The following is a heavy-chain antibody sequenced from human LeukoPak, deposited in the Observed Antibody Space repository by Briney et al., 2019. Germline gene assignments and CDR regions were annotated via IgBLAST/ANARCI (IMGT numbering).Heavy chain of an antibody. J-gene: IGHJ4*02. CDR1: GFSFSSYG. CDR3: AKVGYGDYYFDY. V-gene: IGHV3-33*06. D-gene: IGHD4-17*01. Sequence: PGRSLRLSCAASGFSFSSYGMHWVRQAPGKGLEWVAVIWYDGSNKYYADSVKGRFTISRDNSKNTLYLQMSGLRAEDTAVYYCAKVGYGDYYFDYWGQGTLVTVSS. CDR2: IWYDGSNK.